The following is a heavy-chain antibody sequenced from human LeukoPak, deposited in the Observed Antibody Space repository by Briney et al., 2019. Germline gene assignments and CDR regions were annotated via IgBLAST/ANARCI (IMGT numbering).Heavy chain of an antibody. Sequence: PGGSLRLSCAASGFTLSSNFMSWVRQAPGKGLDWVSVIYSVSSTYYTDSVKGRFTISRDTSKNTLYLQMNSLRVEDTAVYYCALGLVTDCWGQGTLVTVSS. J-gene: IGHJ4*02. CDR2: IYSVSST. CDR1: GFTLSSNF. CDR3: ALGLVTDC. D-gene: IGHD3-9*01. V-gene: IGHV3-66*01.